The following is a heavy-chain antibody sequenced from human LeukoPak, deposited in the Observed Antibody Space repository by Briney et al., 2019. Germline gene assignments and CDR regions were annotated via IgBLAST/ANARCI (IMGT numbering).Heavy chain of an antibody. CDR2: FDPEDGET. CDR1: GYTLTELS. CDR3: ATGPMWRADY. D-gene: IGHD2-21*01. V-gene: IGHV1-24*01. J-gene: IGHJ4*02. Sequence: RASVKVSCKVSGYTLTELSMHWVRQAPGKGLEWMGGFDPEDGETIYAQKFQGRITMTEDTSTDTAYMELSSLRSEDTAVYYCATGPMWRADYWGQGTLVTVSS.